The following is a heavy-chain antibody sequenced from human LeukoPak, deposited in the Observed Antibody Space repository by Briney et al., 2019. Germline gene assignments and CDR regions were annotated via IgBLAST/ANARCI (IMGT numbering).Heavy chain of an antibody. D-gene: IGHD3-10*01. CDR3: ARDNRVTMVRGVPVV. CDR2: ISSSSSYI. V-gene: IGHV3-21*01. J-gene: IGHJ6*04. Sequence: GGSLRLSCAASGFTFSSYSMNWVRQAPGKGLEWVSSISSSSSYIYYADSAKGRFTISRDNAKNSLYLQMNSLRAEDTAVYYCARDNRVTMVRGVPVVWGKGTTVTVSS. CDR1: GFTFSSYS.